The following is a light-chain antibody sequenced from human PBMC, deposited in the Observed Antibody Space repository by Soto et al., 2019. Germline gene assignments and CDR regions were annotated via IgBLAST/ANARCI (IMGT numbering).Light chain of an antibody. CDR3: QKYNTAPQT. CDR1: QGIGNF. J-gene: IGKJ1*01. V-gene: IGKV1-27*01. CDR2: AAS. Sequence: DIPMTQSPSSLSASIGDRVTITCRASQGIGNFLAWYQQKPGKVPKLLIYAASTLLSGVPSRFSGGGSGTHFTLTISGLQPEDVATYYCQKYNTAPQTFGQGTKVEI.